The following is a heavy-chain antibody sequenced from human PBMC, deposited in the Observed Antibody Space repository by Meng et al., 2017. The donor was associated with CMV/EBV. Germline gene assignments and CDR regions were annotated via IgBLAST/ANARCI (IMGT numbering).Heavy chain of an antibody. V-gene: IGHV3-66*01. Sequence: VQLVESGGGFVQPGGSLGLSCAASGFTVSSNYMSWVRQAPGKGLEWVSVIYSGGSTYYADSVKGRFTISRDNSKNTLYLQMNSLRAEDTAVYYCARIGSGSYSWDYWGQGTLVTVSS. D-gene: IGHD1-26*01. CDR3: ARIGSGSYSWDY. CDR2: IYSGGST. CDR1: GFTVSSNY. J-gene: IGHJ4*02.